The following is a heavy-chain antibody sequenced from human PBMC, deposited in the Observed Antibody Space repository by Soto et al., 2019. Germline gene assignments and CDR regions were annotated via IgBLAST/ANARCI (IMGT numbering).Heavy chain of an antibody. J-gene: IGHJ2*01. CDR3: ARGGSLNWYFDL. V-gene: IGHV3-74*01. Sequence: EVQLVESGGGLVQPGGSLRLSCAASGFTFSSYWMHWVRQAPGKGLVWVSRINSDGSSTTYADSVKGRFTISRDNAKKTLYLQMNSLRAEDTAVYYCARGGSLNWYFDLWGRGTLVTVSP. CDR2: INSDGSST. D-gene: IGHD2-15*01. CDR1: GFTFSSYW.